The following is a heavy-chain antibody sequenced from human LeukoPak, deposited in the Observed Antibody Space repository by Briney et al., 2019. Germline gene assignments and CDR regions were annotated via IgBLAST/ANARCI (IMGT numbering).Heavy chain of an antibody. CDR1: GVTFSSYA. CDR3: ASEYELNLYGMDV. J-gene: IGHJ6*02. CDR2: ISGSGGST. D-gene: IGHD2/OR15-2a*01. Sequence: TGGSLRLSCAASGVTFSSYAMSWVRQAPGKGLEWVSVISGSGGSTYYADSVKGRFTISRDNAKNSLYLQMNSLRAEDTAVYYCASEYELNLYGMDVWGQGTTVTVSS. V-gene: IGHV3-23*01.